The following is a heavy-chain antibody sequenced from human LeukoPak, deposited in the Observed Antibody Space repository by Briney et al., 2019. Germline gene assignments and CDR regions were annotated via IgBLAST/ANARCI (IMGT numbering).Heavy chain of an antibody. Sequence: HPGGSLRLSCAASGFTFSSYAMHWVRQAPGKGLEWVAVISYDGSNKYYADSVKGRFTISRDNSKNTLYLQMNSLRAEDTAVYYCAKDIGYDSSGLPGIWGQGTMVTVSS. CDR1: GFTFSSYA. CDR3: AKDIGYDSSGLPGI. J-gene: IGHJ3*02. D-gene: IGHD3-22*01. V-gene: IGHV3-30-3*01. CDR2: ISYDGSNK.